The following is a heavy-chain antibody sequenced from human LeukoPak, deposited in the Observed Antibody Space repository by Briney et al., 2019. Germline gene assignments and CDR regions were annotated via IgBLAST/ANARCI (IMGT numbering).Heavy chain of an antibody. Sequence: PGGSLRLSCAASGFTFSSYSMNWVRQAPGKGLEWVSSISSSSSYIYYADSVKGRFTISRDDAKNSLYLQMNSLRAEDTAVYYCARTPRFLEWLMDVWGKGTTVTVSS. D-gene: IGHD3-3*01. CDR1: GFTFSSYS. V-gene: IGHV3-21*01. CDR2: ISSSSSYI. J-gene: IGHJ6*04. CDR3: ARTPRFLEWLMDV.